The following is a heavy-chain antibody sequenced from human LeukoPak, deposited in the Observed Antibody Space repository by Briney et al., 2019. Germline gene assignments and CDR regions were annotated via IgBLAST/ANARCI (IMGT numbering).Heavy chain of an antibody. CDR3: ARVVVAAAGTAEYFQH. Sequence: SETLSLTXTVSGGSISSYYWSWIRQPPGKGLEWIGYIYYSGSTNYNPSLKSRVTISVDTSKNQFSLKLSSVTAADTAVYYCARVVVAAAGTAEYFQHWGQGTLVTVSS. D-gene: IGHD6-13*01. V-gene: IGHV4-59*01. CDR2: IYYSGST. CDR1: GGSISSYY. J-gene: IGHJ1*01.